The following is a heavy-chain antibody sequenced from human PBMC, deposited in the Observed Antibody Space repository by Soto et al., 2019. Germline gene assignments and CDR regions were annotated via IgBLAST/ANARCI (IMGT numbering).Heavy chain of an antibody. CDR3: ATGSHIVVVTAMYAFDI. Sequence: SETLSLTCTVSGGSISSYYWSWIRQPPGKGLEWIGYIYYSGSTNYNPSLKSRVTISVDTSKNQFSLKLSSVTAADTAVYYCATGSHIVVVTAMYAFDIWGQGTMVTVSS. CDR1: GGSISSYY. D-gene: IGHD2-21*02. J-gene: IGHJ3*02. V-gene: IGHV4-59*01. CDR2: IYYSGST.